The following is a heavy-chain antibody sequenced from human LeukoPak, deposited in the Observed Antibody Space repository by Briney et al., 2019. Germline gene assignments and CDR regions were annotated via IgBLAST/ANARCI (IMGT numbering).Heavy chain of an antibody. CDR1: GYTFTAYY. J-gene: IGHJ3*02. Sequence: ASVKVSCRASGYTFTAYYIHWVRQAPGQGLEWMGWINPNSGDTNLPQRFQGRVTMTRDTSIITAYMELSILTSDDTGMYYCARGPTLGLDIWGQGTMVTVSS. CDR2: INPNSGDT. CDR3: ARGPTLGLDI. V-gene: IGHV1-2*02.